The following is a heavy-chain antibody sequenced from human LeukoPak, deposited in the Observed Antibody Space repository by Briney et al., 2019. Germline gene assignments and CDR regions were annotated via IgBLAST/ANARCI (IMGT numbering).Heavy chain of an antibody. J-gene: IGHJ4*02. CDR2: IYSSGST. Sequence: PSETLSLTCTVSGASISSFSWTWLRQSPGKVLEWIGCIYSSGSTNYNPSLKSRVTISVDTSKNQLSLKLSSVTAADTAVYYCARGRLGGDYWGQGTLVTVSS. CDR3: ARGRLGGDY. V-gene: IGHV4-59*01. CDR1: GASISSFS. D-gene: IGHD3-9*01.